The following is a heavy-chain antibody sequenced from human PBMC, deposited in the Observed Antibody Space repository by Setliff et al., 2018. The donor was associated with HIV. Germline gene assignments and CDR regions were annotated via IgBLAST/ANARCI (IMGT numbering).Heavy chain of an antibody. CDR2: INSASGGT. V-gene: IGHV1-2*02. D-gene: IGHD4-17*01. Sequence: ASVKVSCKASGYRFTDYYIHWVRQAPGQGLEWMGWINSASGGTNYAQNFQGRVTMTRDTSINTAYMELSRLRSDDTAVYYCARDDHGDPFDYWGQGTLVTVSS. J-gene: IGHJ4*02. CDR3: ARDDHGDPFDY. CDR1: GYRFTDYY.